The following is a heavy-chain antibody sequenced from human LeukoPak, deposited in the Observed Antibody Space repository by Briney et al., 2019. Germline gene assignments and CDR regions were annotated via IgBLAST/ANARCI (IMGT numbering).Heavy chain of an antibody. D-gene: IGHD6-19*01. V-gene: IGHV1-46*01. Sequence: ASVKVSCKASGYTFTSYSMHWVRQAPGQGLEWMGIINPSGGSTSYAQKFQGRVTMTRDTSTSTVYMELSSLRSEDTAVYYCAREGPAVAGNSYFDYWGQGTLVTVSS. CDR1: GYTFTSYS. CDR3: AREGPAVAGNSYFDY. CDR2: INPSGGST. J-gene: IGHJ4*02.